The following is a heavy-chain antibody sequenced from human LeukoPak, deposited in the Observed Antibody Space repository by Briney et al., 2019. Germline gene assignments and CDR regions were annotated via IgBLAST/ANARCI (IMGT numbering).Heavy chain of an antibody. CDR3: ARHVYGEYGPGDY. D-gene: IGHD4-17*01. CDR1: GDSFSSGSHY. J-gene: IGHJ4*02. Sequence: SETLSLTCTVSGDSFSSGSHYWGWLRQPPGRGLEWIGSIRNSGNTYYSPSLKSRVTISVDTSKNQFSLKLSSVTAADTAVYYCARHVYGEYGPGDYWGQGILVTVSS. CDR2: IRNSGNT. V-gene: IGHV4-39*01.